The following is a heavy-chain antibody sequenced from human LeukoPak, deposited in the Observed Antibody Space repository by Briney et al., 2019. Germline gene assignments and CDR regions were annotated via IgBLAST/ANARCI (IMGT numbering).Heavy chain of an antibody. CDR1: GYTFTCYY. CDR3: ALPVVGKGGAFDI. V-gene: IGHV1-2*06. J-gene: IGHJ3*02. Sequence: ASVQVSCKASGYTFTCYYMHWVRQAPGQGLEWMGRLNPNSGGTNYTQKFQGRVTMPRVTSLSQAHLELSRLHSDDPALAYSALPVVGKGGAFDIWGQGTMVTVSS. D-gene: IGHD3-22*01. CDR2: LNPNSGGT.